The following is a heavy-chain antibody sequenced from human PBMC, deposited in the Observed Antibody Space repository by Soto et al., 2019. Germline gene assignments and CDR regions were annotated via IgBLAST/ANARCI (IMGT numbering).Heavy chain of an antibody. Sequence: ASVKVSCKASGGTFSSYAISWVRQAPGQGLEWMGGIIPILGIANYAQKFQGRVTITADKSTSTAYMELSSLRSEDTAVYYCARGQAARSSSYYYYYGMDVWGQGTTVTVSS. CDR3: ARGQAARSSSYYYYYGMDV. V-gene: IGHV1-69*10. CDR2: IIPILGIA. J-gene: IGHJ6*02. D-gene: IGHD6-6*01. CDR1: GGTFSSYA.